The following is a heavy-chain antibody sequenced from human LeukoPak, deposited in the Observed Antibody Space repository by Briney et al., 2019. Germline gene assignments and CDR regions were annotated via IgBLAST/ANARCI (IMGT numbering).Heavy chain of an antibody. CDR2: IKQDGSEK. V-gene: IGHV3-7*01. D-gene: IGHD4-23*01. Sequence: GGSLRLSCAASGFTFSSYWMSWVRQAPGKGLEWVANIKQDGSEKYYVDSVKGRFTISRDNAKNSLYLQMNSLRAEDTAVYYCARVPLTTVVRNPFFDYWGQGTLVTVSS. CDR3: ARVPLTTVVRNPFFDY. CDR1: GFTFSSYW. J-gene: IGHJ4*02.